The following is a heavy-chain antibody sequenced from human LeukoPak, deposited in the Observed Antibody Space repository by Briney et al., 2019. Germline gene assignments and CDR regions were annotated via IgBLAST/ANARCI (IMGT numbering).Heavy chain of an antibody. CDR2: IYYSGST. CDR3: ARVEDYYDSSGYYDYFDY. D-gene: IGHD3-22*01. CDR1: GGSINSGDYY. J-gene: IGHJ4*02. V-gene: IGHV4-39*07. Sequence: SETLSLTCTVSGGSINSGDYYWVWIRQPPGKGLEGIGSIYYSGSTSYNPSLKSRVTMTVDTSKSQFSLKLSSVTAADTAVYYCARVEDYYDSSGYYDYFDYWGQGTLVTVSS.